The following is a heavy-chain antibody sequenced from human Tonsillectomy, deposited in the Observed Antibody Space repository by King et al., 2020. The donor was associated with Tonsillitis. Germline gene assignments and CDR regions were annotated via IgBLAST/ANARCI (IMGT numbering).Heavy chain of an antibody. Sequence: QLQLQESGPGLVKPSEILSLTCTVSPDSISSSSFYSGCVRQPPGKELEWIATISYTVSTDYNPSLNLRVTMSVDTSTNQISLNLSSMTAADTAVYYCARRFTMVRGVIIPSYYFDYWGQGTLVTVSS. CDR2: ISYTVST. J-gene: IGHJ4*02. D-gene: IGHD3-10*01. CDR3: ARRFTMVRGVIIPSYYFDY. V-gene: IGHV4-39*01. CDR1: PDSISSSSFY.